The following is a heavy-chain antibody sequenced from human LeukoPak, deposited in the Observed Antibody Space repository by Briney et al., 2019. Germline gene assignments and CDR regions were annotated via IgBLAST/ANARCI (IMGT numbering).Heavy chain of an antibody. CDR3: AKDIRSYGSGTYLDH. D-gene: IGHD3-10*01. CDR2: ISWNSGSI. CDR1: GFTFDDYA. V-gene: IGHV3-9*03. Sequence: GGSLRLSCAASGFTFDDYAMHWVRQAPGKGLEWVSSISWNSGSIGYADSVKGRFTISRDNAKNSLYLQMNSLRAEDLAVYYCAKDIRSYGSGTYLDHWGQGTLVTVSS. J-gene: IGHJ4*02.